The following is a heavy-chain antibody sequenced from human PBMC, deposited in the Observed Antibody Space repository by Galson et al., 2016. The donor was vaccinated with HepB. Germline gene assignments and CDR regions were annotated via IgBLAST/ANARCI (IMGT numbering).Heavy chain of an antibody. CDR1: GGSINSDY. CDR3: ARLRGYNRAWWRIDH. J-gene: IGHJ5*02. V-gene: IGHV4-4*09. CDR2: IHSSGST. D-gene: IGHD6-19*01. Sequence: ETLSLTCTVSGGSINSDYWSWIRQPPGKGLEWIGCIHSSGSTKYDPSLKGRVTISIDTSKSEFSLRLRSVTAADTAAYYCARLRGYNRAWWRIDHWGRGTLASVSS.